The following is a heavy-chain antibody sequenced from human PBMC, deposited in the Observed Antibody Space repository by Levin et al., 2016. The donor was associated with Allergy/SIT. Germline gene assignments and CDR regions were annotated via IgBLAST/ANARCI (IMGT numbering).Heavy chain of an antibody. V-gene: IGHV3-30*18. CDR2: ISNDGSNR. Sequence: GGSLRLSCAASGFTFSSYGMHWVRQAPGKGLEWVAVISNDGSNRYYADSVKGRFTVSRDNSQNTLYLQMDSLRPEDTALYYCAKGITISCYTGGDYWGQGTLVTVSS. D-gene: IGHD3-10*01. CDR1: GFTFSSYG. CDR3: AKGITISCYTGGDY. J-gene: IGHJ4*02.